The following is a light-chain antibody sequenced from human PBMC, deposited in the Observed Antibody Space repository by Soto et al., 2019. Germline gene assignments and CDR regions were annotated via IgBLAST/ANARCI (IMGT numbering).Light chain of an antibody. CDR2: KAS. V-gene: IGKV1-5*03. J-gene: IGKJ1*01. CDR3: QHYNSYSEA. CDR1: QSISSY. Sequence: DIPITQSPSTLSGSVGDRVTITCRASQSISSYLNWYQQKPGKAPKLLIYKASTLKSGVPSRFSGSGSGTEFTLTISSLQPDDFATYYCQHYNSYSEAFGQGTKVDIK.